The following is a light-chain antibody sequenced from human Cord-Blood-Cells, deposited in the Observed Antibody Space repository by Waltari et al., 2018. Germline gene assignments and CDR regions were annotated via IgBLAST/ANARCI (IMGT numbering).Light chain of an antibody. CDR2: DVS. J-gene: IGLJ2*01. Sequence: QSALTQPRSVSGSPGQSVTISCTGTSSDVGGYNYVCWYQHHPGKAPKLMIYDVSKRPSGVPDRFSGSKSGNTASLTISGLQAEDEADYYCCSYAGSYTVVFGGGTKLTVL. CDR3: CSYAGSYTVV. CDR1: SSDVGGYNY. V-gene: IGLV2-11*01.